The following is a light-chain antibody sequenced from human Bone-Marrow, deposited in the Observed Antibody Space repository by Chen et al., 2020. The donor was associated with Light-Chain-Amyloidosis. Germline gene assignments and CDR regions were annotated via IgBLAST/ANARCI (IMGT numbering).Light chain of an antibody. V-gene: IGKV4-1*01. J-gene: IGKJ4*01. CDR2: RAS. CDR1: QSVLHSSNSEND. Sequence: DIVVTHSPASRSVSLGESAPINCKSSQSVLHSSNSENDLAWYQQKAGQPPKLLIDRASTRQSGVPDRFSGSGSGTDFTLTISSLQAEDVAVYYCQQYYSIPLTFGGGTKVEIK. CDR3: QQYYSIPLT.